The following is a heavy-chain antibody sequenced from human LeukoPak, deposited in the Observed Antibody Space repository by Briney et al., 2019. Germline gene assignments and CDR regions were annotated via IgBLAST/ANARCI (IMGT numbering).Heavy chain of an antibody. D-gene: IGHD3-10*01. CDR1: GYSISSGYY. CDR2: IYQSGTT. J-gene: IGHJ4*02. CDR3: ARVTLFRGAQIDS. V-gene: IGHV4-38-2*02. Sequence: SETLSLTYSVSGYSISSGYYWGWIRQPPGKGLEWIGSIYQSGTTSYNPSLKSRVTISVDTSKNQFSLKLSSVTAADTAVYFCARVTLFRGAQIDSWGQGTLVTVSS.